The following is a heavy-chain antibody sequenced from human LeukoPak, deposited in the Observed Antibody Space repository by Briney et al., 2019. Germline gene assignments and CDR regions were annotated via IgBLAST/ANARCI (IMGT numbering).Heavy chain of an antibody. J-gene: IGHJ3*02. CDR2: INPNSGGT. D-gene: IGHD5-18*01. Sequence: ASVKVSCKASGYTFTGYYMHWVRQAPGQGREWMGWINPNSGGTNYAQKFQGRVTMTRDTSISTAYMALSRMTSAATAVSYCATPRDTATTDDAFDIWGKGTMVTVSS. CDR3: ATPRDTATTDDAFDI. V-gene: IGHV1-2*02. CDR1: GYTFTGYY.